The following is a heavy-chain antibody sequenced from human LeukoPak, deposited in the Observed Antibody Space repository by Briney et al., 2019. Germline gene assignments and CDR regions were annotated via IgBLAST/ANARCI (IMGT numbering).Heavy chain of an antibody. Sequence: GGSLRLSCAASGFTFSRYWMHWVRQAPGKGLVWVSRINSDGTSISYADSVKGRFTISRDNAKNTLYLQMNSLRAEDTAVYFCARILPAAGTFDYWGQGTLVTVSS. D-gene: IGHD6-13*01. CDR2: INSDGTSI. J-gene: IGHJ4*02. V-gene: IGHV3-74*01. CDR3: ARILPAAGTFDY. CDR1: GFTFSRYW.